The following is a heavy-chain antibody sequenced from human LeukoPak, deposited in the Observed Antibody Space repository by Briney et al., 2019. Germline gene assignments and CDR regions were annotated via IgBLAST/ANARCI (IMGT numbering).Heavy chain of an antibody. CDR1: GGTFSSYA. D-gene: IGHD3-10*01. J-gene: IGHJ5*02. V-gene: IGHV1-69*01. CDR2: IIPIFGTA. CDR3: ARSWFGEIHGITNWFDP. Sequence: GSSVKVSCKASGGTFSSYAISWVRQAPGQGLEWMGGIIPIFGTANYAQKFQGRVTITADESTSTAYMELSSLRSEDTAVYYCARSWFGEIHGITNWFDPWGQGTLVTVSS.